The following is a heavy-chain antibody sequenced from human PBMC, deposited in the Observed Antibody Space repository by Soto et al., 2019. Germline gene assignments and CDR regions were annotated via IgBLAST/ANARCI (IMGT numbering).Heavy chain of an antibody. D-gene: IGHD1-26*01. CDR2: INAGNGNT. J-gene: IGHJ4*02. V-gene: IGHV1-3*01. CDR3: ARDLRRQGGGSYLFDY. Sequence: ASVKVSCKASGYTFTSYAMHWVRQAPGQRLEWMGWINAGNGNTKYSQKFQGRVTITRDTSASTAYMELCSLRSEDTAVYYCARDLRRQGGGSYLFDYWGQGTLVTVSS. CDR1: GYTFTSYA.